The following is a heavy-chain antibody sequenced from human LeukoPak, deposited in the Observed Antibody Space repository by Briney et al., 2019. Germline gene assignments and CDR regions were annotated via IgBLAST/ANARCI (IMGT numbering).Heavy chain of an antibody. V-gene: IGHV1-2*06. CDR3: ARGGVPGFCFSTSCYGGDY. Sequence: ASVKVSCKASGYTFIGYYVHWVRRAPGRGLEWMGRINPDSGGTKYAEKFQGRVTMTRDTSITTADMELSRLTSDDTAVYYCARGGVPGFCFSTSCYGGDYWGQGTLVTVSS. J-gene: IGHJ4*02. CDR2: INPDSGGT. D-gene: IGHD2-2*01. CDR1: GYTFIGYY.